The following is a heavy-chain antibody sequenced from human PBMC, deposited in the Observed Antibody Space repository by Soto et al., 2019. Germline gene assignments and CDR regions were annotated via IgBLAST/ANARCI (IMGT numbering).Heavy chain of an antibody. CDR1: GLTFSRYW. CDR2: IKPDGNKQ. V-gene: IGHV3-7*03. J-gene: IGHJ3*02. CDR3: AREDFDGKPSAFDM. Sequence: EVQLVESGGALVQPGGSLRLSCAASGLTFSRYWMTWVRQAPGKGLEWVANIKPDGNKQNYVDSVKGRFTISRDNAKNSLFLQMNPLRAEDTAVYYCAREDFDGKPSAFDMWGQGTVVTVSS.